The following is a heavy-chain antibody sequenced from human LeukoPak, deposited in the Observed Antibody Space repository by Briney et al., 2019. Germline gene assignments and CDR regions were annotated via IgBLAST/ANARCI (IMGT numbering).Heavy chain of an antibody. CDR2: ISGSGAVT. CDR1: GFTFTSYA. D-gene: IGHD4-17*01. CDR3: ARDRYGDYSADS. V-gene: IGHV3-23*01. J-gene: IGHJ4*02. Sequence: GGSLRLSCAASGFTFTSYAMSWVRQAPGKGLEWVSGISGSGAVTYYADSVKGRFTTSRDTSKNTLYLQMSSLRAEDTVLYYCARDRYGDYSADSWGQGTLVTVSS.